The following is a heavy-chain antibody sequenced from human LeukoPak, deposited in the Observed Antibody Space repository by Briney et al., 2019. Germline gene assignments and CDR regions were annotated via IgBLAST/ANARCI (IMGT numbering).Heavy chain of an antibody. V-gene: IGHV3-30*18. CDR2: ISYDGSSK. D-gene: IGHD1-14*01. CDR1: GFTFSSYG. J-gene: IGHJ3*02. CDR3: AKGIPEYGAFDI. Sequence: GGSLRLSCAASGFTFSSYGMHWVRRAPGKGLEWVAVISYDGSSKYYADSVKGRFTISRDNSKNTLYLQMNSLRAEDTAVYYCAKGIPEYGAFDIWGQGTMVTVSS.